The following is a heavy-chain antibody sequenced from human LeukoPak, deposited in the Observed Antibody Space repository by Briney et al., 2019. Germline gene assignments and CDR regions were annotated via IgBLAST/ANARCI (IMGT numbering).Heavy chain of an antibody. D-gene: IGHD2-15*01. J-gene: IGHJ4*02. CDR2: IYYSGST. CDR3: ARVEVVVAA. Sequence: PSETLSLTCTVSGGSISSRSYYWGWIRQPPGKGLEWIGSIYYSGSTYYNPSLKSRVTISVDTSKNQFSLKLSSVTAADTAVYYCARVEVVVAAWGQGTLVTVSS. CDR1: GGSISSRSYY. V-gene: IGHV4-39*01.